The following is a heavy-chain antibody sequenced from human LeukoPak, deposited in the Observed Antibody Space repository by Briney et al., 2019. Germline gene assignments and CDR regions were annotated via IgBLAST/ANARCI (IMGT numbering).Heavy chain of an antibody. CDR3: AHSYYGSGIPNFPFDY. V-gene: IGHV2-5*02. Sequence: SGPTLVKPTQTLTLTCTFSGFSLSTSGVGVGWIRQPPGKALEWLALIYWDDDKRYSPSLKSRLTITKDTFKNQVVLTMTNMDPVDTATYYCAHSYYGSGIPNFPFDYWGQGTLVTVSS. CDR1: GFSLSTSGVG. J-gene: IGHJ4*02. D-gene: IGHD3-10*01. CDR2: IYWDDDK.